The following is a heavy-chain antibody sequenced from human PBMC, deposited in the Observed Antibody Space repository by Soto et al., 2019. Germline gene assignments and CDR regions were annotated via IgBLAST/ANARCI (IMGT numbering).Heavy chain of an antibody. CDR2: IYYSGST. V-gene: IGHV4-59*01. CDR1: GGSISSYY. CDR3: ARVYYDFWSGYYSNWFDP. J-gene: IGHJ5*02. D-gene: IGHD3-3*01. Sequence: SSETLSLTCTVSGGSISSYYWSWIRQPPGKGLEWIGYIYYSGSTNYNPSLKSRVTISVDTSKNQFSLKLSSVTAADTAVYYCARVYYDFWSGYYSNWFDPWGQGTLVTVS.